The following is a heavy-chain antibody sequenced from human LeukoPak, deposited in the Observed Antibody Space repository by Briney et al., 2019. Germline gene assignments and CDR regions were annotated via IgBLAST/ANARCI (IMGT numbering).Heavy chain of an antibody. CDR3: ARGDSSGYYGFDY. CDR2: INPNSGGT. J-gene: IGHJ4*02. D-gene: IGHD3-22*01. CDR1: GYTFTGYY. V-gene: IGHV1-2*02. Sequence: ASVKVSCKASGYTFTGYYMHWVRQAPGQGLEWMGWINPNSGGTNYAQKLQGRVTMTTDTSTSAAYMELRSLRSDDTAVYYCARGDSSGYYGFDYWGQGTLVTVSS.